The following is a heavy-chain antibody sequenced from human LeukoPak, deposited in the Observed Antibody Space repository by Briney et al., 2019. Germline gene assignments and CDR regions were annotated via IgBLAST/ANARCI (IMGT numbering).Heavy chain of an antibody. J-gene: IGHJ4*02. CDR1: GFTFSDYY. CDR3: ARANSMYYYDT. V-gene: IGHV3-11*05. CDR2: ISSTSSYT. Sequence: GGSLRLSCAASGFTFSDYYMSWIRQAPGKGLEWVSYISSTSSYTNYADSVKGRFTISRDNAQNSLYLQMNSLRADDTAVYYCARANSMYYYDTWGQGTLVTVSS. D-gene: IGHD3-22*01.